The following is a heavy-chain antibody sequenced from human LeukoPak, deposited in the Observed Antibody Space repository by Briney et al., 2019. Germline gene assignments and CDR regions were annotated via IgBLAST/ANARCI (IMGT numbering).Heavy chain of an antibody. V-gene: IGHV1-69*13. CDR2: IIPIFGTA. CDR3: AAPGGDCSSTSCCTYYYYYYMDV. J-gene: IGHJ6*03. D-gene: IGHD2-2*02. CDR1: GGTFSSYA. Sequence: SVKVSCKASGGTFSSYAISWVRQAPGQGLEWMGGIIPIFGTANYAQKFQGRVTITADESTSTAYMELSSLRSEDTAVYYCAAPGGDCSSTSCCTYYYYYYMDVWGKGTTFTVSS.